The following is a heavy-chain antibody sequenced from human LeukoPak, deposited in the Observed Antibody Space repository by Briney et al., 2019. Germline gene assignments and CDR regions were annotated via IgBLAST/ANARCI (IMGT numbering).Heavy chain of an antibody. J-gene: IGHJ3*02. CDR3: APSPSGAFDI. CDR2: ISSSSSYI. V-gene: IGHV3-21*01. Sequence: GGSLRLSCAASGFTFSSYSMNWVRQAPGKGLEWVSSISSSSSYIYYADSVKGRFTISRDNAKNSLYLQMNSLGAEDTAVYYCAPSPSGAFDIWAKGQWSPSLQ. CDR1: GFTFSSYS.